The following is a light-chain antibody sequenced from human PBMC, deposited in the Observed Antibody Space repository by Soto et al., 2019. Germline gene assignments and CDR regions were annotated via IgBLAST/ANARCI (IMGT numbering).Light chain of an antibody. J-gene: IGKJ1*01. Sequence: EIVLTQSPATLSLSPGERATLSCRASQSVSSYLAWYQQKPGQAPRLLIYDASNRATGIPARFSGSGSGTDFTLTISSLEPEDFAVYYCQQRSNWPLAGSTFGQGPNADIK. CDR3: QQRSNWPLAGST. CDR1: QSVSSY. CDR2: DAS. V-gene: IGKV3-11*01.